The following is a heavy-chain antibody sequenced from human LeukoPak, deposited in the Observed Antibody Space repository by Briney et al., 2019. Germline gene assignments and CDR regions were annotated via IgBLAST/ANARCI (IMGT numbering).Heavy chain of an antibody. CDR3: ARGYSYDSSARY. CDR1: GGSFSGYY. D-gene: IGHD3-22*01. J-gene: IGHJ4*02. CDR2: INHSGST. V-gene: IGHV4-34*01. Sequence: PSETLSLTCAVYGGSFSGYYWSWIRQPPGKGLEWIGEINHSGSTNYNPSLKSRVTISVDTSKNQFSLKLSSVTAADTAVYYCARGYSYDSSARYWGQGTLVTVSS.